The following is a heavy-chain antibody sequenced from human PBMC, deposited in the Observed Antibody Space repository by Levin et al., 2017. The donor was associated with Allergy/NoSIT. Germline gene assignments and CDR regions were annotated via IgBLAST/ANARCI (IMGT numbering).Heavy chain of an antibody. CDR3: ARDELTIFGVVTQIGDYFDY. CDR2: LLPSPFPP. J-gene: IGHJ4*02. CDR1: GYTFSSYG. D-gene: IGHD3-3*01. Sequence: SFTASGYTFSSYGISWVRQAPGQFLSFLFFLLPSPFPPPSSPPFQGRVAVTTDTSTTTAYMELRSLRSDDTAVYYCARDELTIFGVVTQIGDYFDYWGQGTLVTVSS. V-gene: IGHV1-18*01.